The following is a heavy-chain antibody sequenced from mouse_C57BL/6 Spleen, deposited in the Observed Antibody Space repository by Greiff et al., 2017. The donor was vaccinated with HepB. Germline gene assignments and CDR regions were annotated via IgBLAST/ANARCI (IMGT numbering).Heavy chain of an antibody. D-gene: IGHD2-3*01. CDR1: GFTFSDYG. V-gene: IGHV5-17*01. J-gene: IGHJ1*03. CDR3: AREDDGFLWYFDV. CDR2: ISSGSSTI. Sequence: EVKVEESGGGLVKPGGSLKLSCAASGFTFSDYGMHWVRQAPEKGLEWVAYISSGSSTIYYADTVKGRFTISRDNAKNTLCLQMTSLRSEDTAMYYCAREDDGFLWYFDVWGTRTTVTVSS.